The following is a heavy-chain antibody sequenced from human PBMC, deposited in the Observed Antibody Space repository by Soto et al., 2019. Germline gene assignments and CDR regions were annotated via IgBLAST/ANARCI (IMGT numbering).Heavy chain of an antibody. J-gene: IGHJ4*02. CDR3: ARDKITGLFDY. V-gene: IGHV4-34*01. CDR1: GGSFSGYY. D-gene: IGHD2-8*02. CDR2: INHSGST. Sequence: QVQLQQWGAGLLKPSETLSLTCAVYGGSFSGYYWTWIRQPPGTGLEWIGEINHSGSTNYNPSLKSRITISVDTSKNHFSLKLTSVTAAATAVYYCARDKITGLFDYWGQGTLVTVSS.